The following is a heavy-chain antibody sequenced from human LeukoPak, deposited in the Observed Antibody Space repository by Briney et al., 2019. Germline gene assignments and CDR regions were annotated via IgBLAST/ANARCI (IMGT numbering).Heavy chain of an antibody. CDR1: GFIFSRFE. CDR2: IDSGGTTI. Sequence: GGSLRLSCAASGFIFSRFEMNWIRQAPGKGLEWISYIDSGGTTILYYVDSVKGRFTISRDNAKNSLYLQMNSLRAEDTAVYYCARKTVVGSYFDYWGQGTPVTVSS. V-gene: IGHV3-48*03. D-gene: IGHD4-23*01. CDR3: ARKTVVGSYFDY. J-gene: IGHJ4*02.